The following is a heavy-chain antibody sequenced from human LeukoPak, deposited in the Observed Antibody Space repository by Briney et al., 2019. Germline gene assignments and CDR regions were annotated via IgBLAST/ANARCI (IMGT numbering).Heavy chain of an antibody. V-gene: IGHV1-46*01. CDR1: GYTFTSNY. Sequence: ASVKVSCKASGYTFTSNYLHWVRQAPGQGLEWMGVIHPSGGSTHYAQKFQGRLTVTRDTSTTTVYMELSSLGSEDTAVYYCARMGMDPAMITNFFDYWGQGTLVTVSS. D-gene: IGHD5-18*01. CDR2: IHPSGGST. CDR3: ARMGMDPAMITNFFDY. J-gene: IGHJ4*02.